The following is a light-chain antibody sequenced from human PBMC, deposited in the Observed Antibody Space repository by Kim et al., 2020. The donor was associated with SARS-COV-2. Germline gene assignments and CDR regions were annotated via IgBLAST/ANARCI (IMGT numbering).Light chain of an antibody. CDR2: RNN. CDR3: AAWNDSLSGWV. V-gene: IGLV1-47*01. CDR1: SSNIGSNY. Sequence: QSVLTQPPSASGTPGQRVTISCSGSSSNIGSNYVYWYQQLPGTAPKLLIYRNNQRPSGVPDRCSGSKSGTSASLAISGLRSEDEADYYCAAWNDSLSGWVFGGRTQLTVL. J-gene: IGLJ3*02.